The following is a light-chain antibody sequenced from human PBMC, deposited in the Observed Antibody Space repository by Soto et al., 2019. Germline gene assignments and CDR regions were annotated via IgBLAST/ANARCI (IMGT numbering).Light chain of an antibody. J-gene: IGLJ3*02. CDR3: VSYIESSLTHWV. CDR1: YTDVGGYNR. V-gene: IGLV2-14*01. Sequence: QSVLTQPASVSGSPGQSITISCTGTYTDVGGYNRVSWYQHHAGKGPKMLIFEVDNRPSGISDRFSGSKSGDTASLTISDLQAEDEADYYCVSYIESSLTHWVFGGGTKVTV. CDR2: EVD.